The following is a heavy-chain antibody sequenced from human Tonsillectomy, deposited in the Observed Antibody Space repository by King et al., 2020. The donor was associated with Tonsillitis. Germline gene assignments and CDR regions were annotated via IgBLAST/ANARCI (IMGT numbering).Heavy chain of an antibody. CDR2: IRSKANNYAT. J-gene: IGHJ4*02. Sequence: VQLVESGGGLVQPGGSLKLSCAASGFTFSGSAMHWVRQASGKGLEWVGRIRSKANNYATVYAASLKGRFTFSRDDSKNTAYLQMNSLKTEDTAVYYCTRRGGYGDYDWPDDCWGQGTLVTVSS. D-gene: IGHD4-17*01. CDR3: TRRGGYGDYDWPDDC. V-gene: IGHV3-73*02. CDR1: GFTFSGSA.